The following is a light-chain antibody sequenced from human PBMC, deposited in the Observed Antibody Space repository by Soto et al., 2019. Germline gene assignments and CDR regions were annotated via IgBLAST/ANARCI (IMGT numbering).Light chain of an antibody. Sequence: QSVLTQPPSASGTRGQRVTISCSGSSSNIGSNYVYWYQELPGTAPKLLTYRNNQRPSGVPDRFSGSKSGTSASLAISRLRSEDEADYYCAAWDDSLSGPVCVFRTGTKVTVL. J-gene: IGLJ1*01. CDR3: AAWDDSLSGPVCV. CDR1: SSNIGSNY. V-gene: IGLV1-47*01. CDR2: RNN.